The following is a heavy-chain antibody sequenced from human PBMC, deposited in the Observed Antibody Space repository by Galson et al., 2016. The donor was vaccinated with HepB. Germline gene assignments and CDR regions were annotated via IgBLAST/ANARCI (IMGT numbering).Heavy chain of an antibody. Sequence: SLRLSCAASGFAFTFYAMNWVRQTPGKGLEWVASITSSGTTTHYAESVEGRFTVPRDSAKKMLFLQMNSLRVEDTAVYYCAKDANFWSGYPEDAFGLWGQGTMVTVSA. CDR3: AKDANFWSGYPEDAFGL. V-gene: IGHV3-23*01. CDR2: ITSSGTTT. D-gene: IGHD3-3*01. J-gene: IGHJ3*01. CDR1: GFAFTFYA.